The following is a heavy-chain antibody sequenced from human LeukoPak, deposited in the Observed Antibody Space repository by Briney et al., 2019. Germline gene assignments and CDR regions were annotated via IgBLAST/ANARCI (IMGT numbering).Heavy chain of an antibody. V-gene: IGHV1-18*04. CDR3: ARDDGGYGTL. Sequence: ASVKVSCKASGYTFTGYYMHWVRQAPGQGLEWMGWISAYNGNTNYAQKLQGRVTMTTDTSTSTAYMELRSLRSDDTAVYYCARDDGGYGTLWGQGTLVTVSS. J-gene: IGHJ4*02. D-gene: IGHD5-12*01. CDR1: GYTFTGYY. CDR2: ISAYNGNT.